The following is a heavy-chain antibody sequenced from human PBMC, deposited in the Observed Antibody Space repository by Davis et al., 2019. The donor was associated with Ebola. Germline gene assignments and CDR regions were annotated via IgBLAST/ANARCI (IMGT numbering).Heavy chain of an antibody. CDR1: GFTFRSYN. D-gene: IGHD6-13*01. Sequence: GESLKISCAASGFTFRSYNMNWVRQAPGKGLEWVSFISTSSSYIYYADSVKGRFTISRDNAKNTLYLQMNSLRDEDTAVYYCTRTPAAGLWGQGTLVTVSS. CDR3: TRTPAAGL. J-gene: IGHJ4*02. CDR2: ISTSSSYI. V-gene: IGHV3-21*03.